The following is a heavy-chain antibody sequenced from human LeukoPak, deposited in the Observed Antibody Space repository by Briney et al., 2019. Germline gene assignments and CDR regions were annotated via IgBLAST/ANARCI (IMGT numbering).Heavy chain of an antibody. CDR3: ARWGVPSGSYYIFDY. CDR1: GGSNSNYY. Sequence: SETLSLTCTVSGGSNSNYYWGWIRQPPGKGLEWIGIRYYSGSTYYNPSLKSRVTISVDTSKNQFSLKLSSVTAADTAVYYCARWGVPSGSYYIFDYWGQGTLVTVSS. V-gene: IGHV4-39*01. D-gene: IGHD3-10*01. J-gene: IGHJ4*02. CDR2: RYYSGST.